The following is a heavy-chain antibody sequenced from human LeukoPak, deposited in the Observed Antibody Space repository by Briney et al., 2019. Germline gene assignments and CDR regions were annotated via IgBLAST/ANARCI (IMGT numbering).Heavy chain of an antibody. CDR2: IYSTGST. V-gene: IGHV4-61*02. CDR1: GGSIRSGRYY. Sequence: ASETLSLTCTVSGGSIRSGRYYWSWIRQPAGKGLEWIGRIYSTGSTNYNPSLRSRITISVDTSKNQFSLNLSSVTAAGTAVYYCVSGYYAMGGFDFWGQGTKVTVSS. J-gene: IGHJ3*01. D-gene: IGHD3-22*01. CDR3: VSGYYAMGGFDF.